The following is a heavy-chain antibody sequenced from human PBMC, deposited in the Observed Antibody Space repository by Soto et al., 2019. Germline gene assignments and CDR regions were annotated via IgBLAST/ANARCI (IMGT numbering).Heavy chain of an antibody. CDR1: GYTFTGYY. CDR3: ARARVAATRPRLDS. Sequence: ASVKVSCKASGYTFTGYYIHWVRQAPGQGLEWMGWMNPNTGDSKYAQKFQGRVSMTRDMSITTAYLTLTSLRSDDTAIFYCARARVAATRPRLDSWGQGTLVTVSS. V-gene: IGHV1-2*02. CDR2: MNPNTGDS. D-gene: IGHD2-15*01. J-gene: IGHJ5*01.